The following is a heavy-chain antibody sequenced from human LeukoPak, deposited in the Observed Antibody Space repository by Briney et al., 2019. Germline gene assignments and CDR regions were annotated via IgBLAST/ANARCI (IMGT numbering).Heavy chain of an antibody. CDR1: GFTFDDYA. Sequence: GGSLRLSCAASGFTFDDYAMHWVRQAPGKGLEWVSGISWNSGSIGYADSLKGRFTISRDNANNLLFLQMSSLRAEDTAVYFCAGLRRAYYYYMDVWGKGTTVTVSS. CDR2: ISWNSGSI. CDR3: AGLRRAYYYYMDV. D-gene: IGHD3/OR15-3a*01. J-gene: IGHJ6*03. V-gene: IGHV3-9*01.